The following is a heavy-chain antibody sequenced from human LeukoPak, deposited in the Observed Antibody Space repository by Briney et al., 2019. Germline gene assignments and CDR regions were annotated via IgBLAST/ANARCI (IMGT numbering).Heavy chain of an antibody. J-gene: IGHJ4*02. D-gene: IGHD3-22*01. CDR3: ARDRSNLYGSGYSYYFDY. CDR1: GFTFNNYG. Sequence: GGSLRLSCAASGFTFNNYGMHWVRQAPGKGLEWVAVISYDGSNKYYADSVKGRFTISRDNSKNTLYLQMNSLRAEDTAVYYCARDRSNLYGSGYSYYFDYWGQGTLVTVSS. V-gene: IGHV3-30*03. CDR2: ISYDGSNK.